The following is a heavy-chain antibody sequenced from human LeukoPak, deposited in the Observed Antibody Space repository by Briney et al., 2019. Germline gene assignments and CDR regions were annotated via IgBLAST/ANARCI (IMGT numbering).Heavy chain of an antibody. V-gene: IGHV4-61*09. D-gene: IGHD2-8*01. Sequence: KTSQTLSLTCNVSGGSISSGSYCWSWVRQPAGKGLEWIGHIYISGNTIYNPSLKSRVTVSVDTSKNQFSLKLTSVTAADTAVYYCARGYCTNAVCSLGPTQAWGQGTLVTVSS. CDR2: IYISGNT. J-gene: IGHJ4*02. CDR1: GGSISSGSYC. CDR3: ARGYCTNAVCSLGPTQA.